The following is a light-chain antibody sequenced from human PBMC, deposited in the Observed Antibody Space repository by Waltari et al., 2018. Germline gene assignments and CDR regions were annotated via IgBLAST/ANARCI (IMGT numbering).Light chain of an antibody. CDR1: SVDVGAYNF. CDR3: SSYARNKGWV. Sequence: QSALTQPPSASGSPGQSVTISCTGTSVDVGAYNFVSWYQQHPGKAPRLMICEVTKRPSGVPDRFSGSKSGNTASLTVSGLQAKDEADYYCSSYARNKGWVFGGGTKLTVL. V-gene: IGLV2-8*01. J-gene: IGLJ3*02. CDR2: EVT.